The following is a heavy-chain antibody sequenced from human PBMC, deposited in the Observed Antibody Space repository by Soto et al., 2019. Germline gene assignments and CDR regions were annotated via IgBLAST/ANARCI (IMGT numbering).Heavy chain of an antibody. D-gene: IGHD3-3*01. CDR3: ARDRQSGFWRGYEIRYYYYYGMDV. Sequence: SVEVSCKGSWGTFSSFSISWGRQGPGQRVEWVGGVFPLFGTENYAQKFKGRVTITADESTSTAYMELSSLRPEDTAVYYCARDRQSGFWRGYEIRYYYYYGMDVWGQGTTVTVSS. V-gene: IGHV1-69*13. J-gene: IGHJ6*02. CDR2: VFPLFGTE. CDR1: WGTFSSFS.